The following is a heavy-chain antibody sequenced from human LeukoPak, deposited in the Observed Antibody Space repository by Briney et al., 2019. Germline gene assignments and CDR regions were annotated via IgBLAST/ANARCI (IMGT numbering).Heavy chain of an antibody. CDR3: ARDDTMIYAFDI. Sequence: PSETLSLTCTVSGGSISSSSYYWGWIRQPPGKGLEWIGSIYYSGSTYYNPSLKSRVTISVDTSKNQFSLKLSSVTAADTAVYYCARDDTMIYAFDIWGQGTMVTVSS. CDR1: GGSISSSSYY. V-gene: IGHV4-39*02. CDR2: IYYSGST. J-gene: IGHJ3*02. D-gene: IGHD3-22*01.